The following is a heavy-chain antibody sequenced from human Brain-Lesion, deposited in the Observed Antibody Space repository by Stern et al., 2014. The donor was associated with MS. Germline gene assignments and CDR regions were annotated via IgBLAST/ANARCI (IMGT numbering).Heavy chain of an antibody. CDR1: GYTLTELS. CDR2: FDPEDSQT. V-gene: IGHV1-24*01. CDR3: ATLSPGAGGNYYRHFDY. D-gene: IGHD1-26*01. Sequence: QVQLVQSGAEVKKPGASVKVSCKVSGYTLTELSMHWVRQAPRKGIEWMGGFDPEDSQTIYAQKFQGRVTMTEDTSTDTAYMELSSLRSEDTAVYYCATLSPGAGGNYYRHFDYWGQGTLVTVSS. J-gene: IGHJ4*02.